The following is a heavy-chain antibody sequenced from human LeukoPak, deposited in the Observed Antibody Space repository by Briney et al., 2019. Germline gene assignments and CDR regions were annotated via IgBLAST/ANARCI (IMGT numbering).Heavy chain of an antibody. CDR3: ARHKYYYDSSGYYPLFDY. CDR1: GYTFTSYG. Sequence: ASVKVSCKASGYTFTSYGISWMRQAPGQGLEWMGWISAYNGNTNYAQKLQGRVTMTTDTSTSTAYMELRSLRSGDTAVYYCARHKYYYDSSGYYPLFDYWGQGTLVTVSS. D-gene: IGHD3-22*01. V-gene: IGHV1-18*01. CDR2: ISAYNGNT. J-gene: IGHJ4*02.